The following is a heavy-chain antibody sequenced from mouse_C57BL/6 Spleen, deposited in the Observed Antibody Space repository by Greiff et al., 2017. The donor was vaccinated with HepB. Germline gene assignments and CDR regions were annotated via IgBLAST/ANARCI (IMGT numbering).Heavy chain of an antibody. Sequence: VKLQQPGAELVRPGSSVKLSCKASGYTFTSYWMDWVKQRPGQGLEWIGNIYPSDSETHYNQKFKDKATLTVDKSSSTAYMQLSSLTSEDSAVCYCARRGYGNGYYFDYWGQGTTLTVSS. D-gene: IGHD2-10*02. CDR3: ARRGYGNGYYFDY. CDR2: IYPSDSET. CDR1: GYTFTSYW. J-gene: IGHJ2*01. V-gene: IGHV1-61*01.